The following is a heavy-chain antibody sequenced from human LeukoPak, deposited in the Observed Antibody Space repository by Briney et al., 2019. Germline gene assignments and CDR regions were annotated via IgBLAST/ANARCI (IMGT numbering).Heavy chain of an antibody. CDR2: IHPKSGGT. D-gene: IGHD6-19*01. V-gene: IGHV1-2*02. J-gene: IGHJ5*02. CDR3: AKGRVVAGTKSLTYNWFDP. Sequence: ASVKVSCKASGFTFTDYYIHWVRQAPGQGLEWMGSIHPKSGGTKYAQKFQGRVTMTRDTSISTAYMGLSRLRSDDTAVYYCAKGRVVAGTKSLTYNWFDPWGQGTLVTVSS. CDR1: GFTFTDYY.